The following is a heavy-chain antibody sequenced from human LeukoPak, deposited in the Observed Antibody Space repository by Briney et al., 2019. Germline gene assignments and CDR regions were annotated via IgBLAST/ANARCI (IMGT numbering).Heavy chain of an antibody. Sequence: GGSLRLSCAASGFTFSSYSMNWVRQAPGKGLEWVSYIGSSSSTIYYADSVKGRFTISRDNAKNSLYLQMNSLRAEDTAVYYCARESANYIVVVVAANYYGMDVWGQGTTVTVSS. V-gene: IGHV3-48*01. CDR2: IGSSSSTI. J-gene: IGHJ6*02. CDR3: ARESANYIVVVVAANYYGMDV. D-gene: IGHD2-15*01. CDR1: GFTFSSYS.